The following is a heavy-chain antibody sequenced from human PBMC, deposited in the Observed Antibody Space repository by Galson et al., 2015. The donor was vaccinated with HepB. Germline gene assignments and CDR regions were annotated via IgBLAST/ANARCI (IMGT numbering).Heavy chain of an antibody. J-gene: IGHJ4*02. CDR3: ARVSKRDTYYYGSGSYSYFDN. CDR1: GFTFSDYY. V-gene: IGHV3-11*01. D-gene: IGHD3-10*01. Sequence: SLRLSCAASGFTFSDYYMSWIRQAPGKGPGWVSYISSSGRTIYYADSVKGRFTISRDNAKNSVYLQMNSLRAEDTAVYYCARVSKRDTYYYGSGSYSYFDNWGQGTLVTVSS. CDR2: ISSSGRTI.